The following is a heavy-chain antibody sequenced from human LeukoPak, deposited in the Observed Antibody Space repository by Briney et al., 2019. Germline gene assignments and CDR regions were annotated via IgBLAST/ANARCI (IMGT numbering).Heavy chain of an antibody. CDR1: GFTFGGYL. CDR2: IRSQEYGGTT. CDR3: ASSDLVGGPLLSRSLDYYYMDV. D-gene: IGHD1-26*01. Sequence: GGSLRLSCTGSGFTFGGYLMSWVRQAPGKGLEWVGFIRSQEYGGTTESAASVKDRFIISRDDSKSVAYLQMDSLKTEDTAVYYCASSDLVGGPLLSRSLDYYYMDVWGKGTTVTVSS. V-gene: IGHV3-49*02. J-gene: IGHJ6*03.